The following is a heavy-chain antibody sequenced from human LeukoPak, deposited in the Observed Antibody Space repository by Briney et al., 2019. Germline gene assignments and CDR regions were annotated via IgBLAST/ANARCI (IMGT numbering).Heavy chain of an antibody. CDR3: ARAGMYSSGWFRFDP. CDR2: IKQDGSEK. CDR1: GFTFSSYW. Sequence: GGSLSLSCAASGFTFSSYWMSWVRQAPGKGLEWVANIKQDGSEKYYVDSVKGRFTISRDNAKNSLYLQMNSLRAEDTAVYYCARAGMYSSGWFRFDPWGQGTLVTVSS. V-gene: IGHV3-7*01. J-gene: IGHJ5*02. D-gene: IGHD6-19*01.